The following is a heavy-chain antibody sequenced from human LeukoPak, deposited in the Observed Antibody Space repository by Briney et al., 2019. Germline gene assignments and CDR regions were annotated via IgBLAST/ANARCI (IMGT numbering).Heavy chain of an antibody. CDR2: LAVGGGNT. V-gene: IGHV1-58*02. Sequence: ASVKVSCKASGFSFSSSSMQWVRQARGQRLEWIGWLAVGGGNTNYAQKFQGRVTITRDMSTSTAYMELSSLRSEDTALYYCAAVFGSGYYYYFDYWGQGSLVTVSS. J-gene: IGHJ4*02. CDR3: AAVFGSGYYYYFDY. D-gene: IGHD3-22*01. CDR1: GFSFSSSS.